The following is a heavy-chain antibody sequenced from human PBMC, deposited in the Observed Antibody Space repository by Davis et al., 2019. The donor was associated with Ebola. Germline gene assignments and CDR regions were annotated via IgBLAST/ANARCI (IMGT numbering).Heavy chain of an antibody. CDR2: VSHGGVS. V-gene: IGHV4-34*01. CDR1: GGSFSDYF. CDR3: ARTMKTSISESGLGYTYFDH. J-gene: IGHJ5*02. D-gene: IGHD1-1*01. Sequence: MPGGSLRLSCAVYGGSFSDYFWSWIRQSPGKGLEWIGKVSHGGVSDYNPSLMSRVTISVDTSKNQFSLNMNPVTAADTAVYYCARTMKTSISESGLGYTYFDHWSQGILVTVSS.